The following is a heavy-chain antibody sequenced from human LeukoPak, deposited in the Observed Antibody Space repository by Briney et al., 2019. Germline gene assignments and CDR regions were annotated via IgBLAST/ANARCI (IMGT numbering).Heavy chain of an antibody. CDR2: ISGNSADI. V-gene: IGHV3-21*01. CDR3: ARLDWRGY. J-gene: IGHJ4*02. D-gene: IGHD2-21*01. Sequence: GGSLRLSCGASGFAFSSFRMSWVRQAPGRGLEWVSSISGNSADINNADSLKGRFTISRDNAKISLYLQLNSLTVEDTAVYYCARLDWRGYWGQGTLVTVSS. CDR1: GFAFSSFR.